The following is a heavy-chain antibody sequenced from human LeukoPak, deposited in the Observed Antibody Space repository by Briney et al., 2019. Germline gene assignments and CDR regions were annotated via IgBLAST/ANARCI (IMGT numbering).Heavy chain of an antibody. D-gene: IGHD3-3*01. CDR2: ISSSSSTI. CDR3: ARDGDFWSGYPFFDY. Sequence: GGSLRLSCAASGFPFSSYSMNWVRQAPGKGLEWVSYISSSSSTIYYADSVKGRFTISRDNAKNSLYLQMKSLRAEDTAVYYCARDGDFWSGYPFFDYWGQGTLVTVSS. CDR1: GFPFSSYS. J-gene: IGHJ4*02. V-gene: IGHV3-48*01.